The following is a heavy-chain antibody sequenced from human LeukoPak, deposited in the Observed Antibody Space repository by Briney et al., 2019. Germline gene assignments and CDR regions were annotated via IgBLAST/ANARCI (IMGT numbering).Heavy chain of an antibody. CDR3: AKHAYFHDSSGYYYFDY. J-gene: IGHJ4*02. Sequence: GGSLRLSCAASGFTFSSYGMSWVRQAPGKGLEWLSAISGIGTDTYYADSVKGRFTISRDNSKNTLYLQMNSLRAEDTAVYYCAKHAYFHDSSGYYYFDYWGQGTLVPVSS. V-gene: IGHV3-23*01. CDR2: ISGIGTDT. CDR1: GFTFSSYG. D-gene: IGHD3-22*01.